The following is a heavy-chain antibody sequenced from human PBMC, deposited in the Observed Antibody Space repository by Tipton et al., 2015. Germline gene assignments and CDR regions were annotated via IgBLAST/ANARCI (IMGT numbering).Heavy chain of an antibody. CDR2: VNWNGHTI. D-gene: IGHD3-16*01. V-gene: IGHV3-9*01. CDR3: VKDSDPRLGIISSGWFDS. J-gene: IGHJ5*01. Sequence: SLRLSCAASGFKFDDYAFHWVRQAPGKGLEWVSGVNWNGHTIAYADSVEGRFSISRDNAKNSLYLQMHSLRIEDTALYYCVKDSDPRLGIISSGWFDSWGQGTLVTVSS. CDR1: GFKFDDYA.